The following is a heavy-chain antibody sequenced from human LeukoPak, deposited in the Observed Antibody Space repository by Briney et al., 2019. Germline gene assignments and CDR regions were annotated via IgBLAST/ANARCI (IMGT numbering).Heavy chain of an antibody. CDR2: IYPGDSDT. Sequence: GESLKISCKGSGYSFTSYWIGWVRQMPGKGLEWMGIIYPGDSDTRYSPSFQGQVTISADKSISTAYLQWSSLKALDTAMYYCARHPLGYDILTGYYTSYYFDYWGQGTLVTVSS. V-gene: IGHV5-51*01. J-gene: IGHJ4*02. D-gene: IGHD3-9*01. CDR3: ARHPLGYDILTGYYTSYYFDY. CDR1: GYSFTSYW.